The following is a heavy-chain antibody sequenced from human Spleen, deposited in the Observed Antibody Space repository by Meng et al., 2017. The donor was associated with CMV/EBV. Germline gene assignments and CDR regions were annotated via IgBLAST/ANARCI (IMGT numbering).Heavy chain of an antibody. V-gene: IGHV3-23*03. CDR1: GFTFSSYA. CDR2: IYSGGSST. J-gene: IGHJ4*02. CDR3: ARDIDGDYGILDY. D-gene: IGHD4-17*01. Sequence: GESLKISCAASGFTFSSYAMSWVRQAPGKGLEWVSVIYSGGSSTYYADSVKGRFTVSRDNSKNTLYLQMNSLRAEDTAVYYCARDIDGDYGILDYWGQGTLVTVSS.